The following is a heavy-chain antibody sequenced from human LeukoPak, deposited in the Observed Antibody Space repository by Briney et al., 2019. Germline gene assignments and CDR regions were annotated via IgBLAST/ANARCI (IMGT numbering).Heavy chain of an antibody. CDR2: ISAYNGNT. Sequence: EASVTVSCTASGYTFTSYGISWVRQAPGQGRAWMGWISAYNGNTNYAQKLQGRVTMTTDTSTRPAYMELRSLNSYEAALNYCARVPWIPQLWFGELFDYWGQGTLVSVSS. J-gene: IGHJ4*02. CDR3: ARVPWIPQLWFGELFDY. D-gene: IGHD3-10*01. CDR1: GYTFTSYG. V-gene: IGHV1-18*01.